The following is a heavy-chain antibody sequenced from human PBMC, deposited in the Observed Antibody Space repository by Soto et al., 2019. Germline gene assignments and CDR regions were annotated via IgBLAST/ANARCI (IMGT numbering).Heavy chain of an antibody. D-gene: IGHD2-15*01. CDR2: ISAYNGNT. Sequence: EASVKVSCKASGYTFTSYGISWVRQAPGQGLEWMGWISAYNGNTNYAQKLQGRVTMTTDTSTSTAYMELRSLRSDDTAVYYCARDPGYCSGGSCYYGRDYYYYGMDVWGQGTTVTVSS. CDR1: GYTFTSYG. J-gene: IGHJ6*02. V-gene: IGHV1-18*01. CDR3: ARDPGYCSGGSCYYGRDYYYYGMDV.